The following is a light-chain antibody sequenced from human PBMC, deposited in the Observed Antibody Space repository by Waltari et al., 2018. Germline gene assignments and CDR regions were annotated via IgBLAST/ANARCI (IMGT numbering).Light chain of an antibody. CDR3: CSYAGTWV. V-gene: IGLV2-11*01. CDR1: GSDVGDYNY. J-gene: IGLJ3*02. Sequence: QSALTQLRSVSGSPGQSVTISCTGSGSDVGDYNYVSWYQQHPGKAPKVVIYDVTKRPSGVPDRCAGSRSGNSASLTISGLQAEDRADYDCCSYAGTWVFGGGTTFTVL. CDR2: DVT.